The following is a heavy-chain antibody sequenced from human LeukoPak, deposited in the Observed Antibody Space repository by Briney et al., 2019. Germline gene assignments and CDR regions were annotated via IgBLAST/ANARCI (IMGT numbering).Heavy chain of an antibody. Sequence: GGSLRLSCAASGFTFSSYAMHWVRQAPGKGLEWVAVISYDGSNKYYADSVKGRFTISRDNPKNTLYLQMNSLRAEDTAVYYCARDKIPARVGATPVFQHWGQGTLVTVSS. CDR3: ARDKIPARVGATPVFQH. J-gene: IGHJ1*01. D-gene: IGHD1-26*01. CDR1: GFTFSSYA. V-gene: IGHV3-30*01. CDR2: ISYDGSNK.